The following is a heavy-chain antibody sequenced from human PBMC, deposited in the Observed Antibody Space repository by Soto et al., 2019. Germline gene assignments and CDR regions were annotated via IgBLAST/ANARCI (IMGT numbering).Heavy chain of an antibody. CDR3: ARGGYCSGGSCYSGVDFDY. D-gene: IGHD2-15*01. V-gene: IGHV3-30-3*01. CDR2: ISYDGSNK. Sequence: QVQLVESGGGVVQPGRSLRLSCAASGFTFSSYAMHWVRQAPGKGLEWVAVISYDGSNKYYADSVKGRFTISRDNSENTLYLQMNSLRAEDTAVYYCARGGYCSGGSCYSGVDFDYWGQGTLVTVSS. CDR1: GFTFSSYA. J-gene: IGHJ4*02.